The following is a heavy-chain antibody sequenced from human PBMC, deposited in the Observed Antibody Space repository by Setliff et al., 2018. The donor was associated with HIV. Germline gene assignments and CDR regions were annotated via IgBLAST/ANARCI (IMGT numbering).Heavy chain of an antibody. D-gene: IGHD2-21*01. CDR1: GYTFTKFD. Sequence: ASVKVSCKASGYTFTKFDINWARQATGQGLEWMGWMNPNSGNTGFAQKFQGRVTMTRDTSTNTAYMELSSLTSDDTAVYFCARGSMSMVMFILVSAFDIWGQGTLVTVSS. CDR2: MNPNSGNT. J-gene: IGHJ3*02. V-gene: IGHV1-8*01. CDR3: ARGSMSMVMFILVSAFDI.